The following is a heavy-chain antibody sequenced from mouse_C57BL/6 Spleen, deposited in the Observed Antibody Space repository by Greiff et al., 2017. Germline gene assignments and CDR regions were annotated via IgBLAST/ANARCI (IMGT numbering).Heavy chain of an antibody. D-gene: IGHD1-1*01. V-gene: IGHV1-42*01. CDR1: GYSFTGYY. J-gene: IGHJ2*01. CDR2: INPSTGGT. CDR3: ARHYGSSAYFDY. Sequence: VQLQQSGPELVKPGASVKISCKASGYSFTGYYMNWVKQSPEKSLEWIGEINPSTGGTTYNQKFKAKATLTVDKSSSTAYMQLKRLTSEDSAVYDCARHYGSSAYFDYWGQGTTLTVSS.